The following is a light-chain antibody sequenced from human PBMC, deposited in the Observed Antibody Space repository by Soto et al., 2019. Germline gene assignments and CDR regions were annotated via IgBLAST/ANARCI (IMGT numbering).Light chain of an antibody. CDR3: CSYADTYWNV. CDR2: DVT. V-gene: IGLV2-11*01. J-gene: IGLJ1*01. CDR1: SSDVGGYDY. Sequence: QSALAQPRSVSGSPGQSVTISCTGTSSDVGGYDYVSWYQHHPGKAPKLIIYDVTQRPSGIPDRFSGSKSGNTASLTSSGLQADDEADYHCCSYADTYWNVFGSGTKVTVL.